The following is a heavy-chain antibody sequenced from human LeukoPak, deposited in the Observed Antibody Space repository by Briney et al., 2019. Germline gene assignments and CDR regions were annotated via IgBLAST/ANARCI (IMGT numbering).Heavy chain of an antibody. Sequence: SETLSLTCAVSDDSFSSHYWTWIRQPPGKGLEWIGYISYIGSTNYNPSPKSRVTISIDTSRNQFSLRLSSVTAADTAVYYCARDLVTVTKGFDIWGQGTMVSVSS. V-gene: IGHV4-59*11. CDR1: DDSFSSHY. D-gene: IGHD4-17*01. CDR2: ISYIGST. CDR3: ARDLVTVTKGFDI. J-gene: IGHJ3*02.